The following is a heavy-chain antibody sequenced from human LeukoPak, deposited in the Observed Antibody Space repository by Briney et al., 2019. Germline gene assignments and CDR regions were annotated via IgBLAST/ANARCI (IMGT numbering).Heavy chain of an antibody. V-gene: IGHV1-46*01. J-gene: IGHJ4*02. CDR3: ARGGGGIAVASFDY. CDR1: GYTFTSNH. D-gene: IGHD6-19*01. CDR2: INPSGGST. Sequence: ASVKVSCKASGYTFTSNHMHWVRQAPGQGLEWMGIINPSGGSTTYAQKFQGRVTMTRDTSTSTIYMELSSLRSEDTAVYYCARGGGGIAVASFDYWGQGTLVTVSS.